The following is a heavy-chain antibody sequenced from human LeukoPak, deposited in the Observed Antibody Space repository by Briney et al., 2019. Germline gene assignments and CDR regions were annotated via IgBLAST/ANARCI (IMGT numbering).Heavy chain of an antibody. CDR2: IYYSGST. V-gene: IGHV4-39*07. Sequence: SETLSLTCTVSGGSISSSSYYWGWIRQPPGKGLEWIGSIYYSGSTYYNPSLKSRVTISVDTSKNQFSLKLSSVTAADTAVYYCSGSIVDGYYYYGMDVWGQGTTVTVSS. CDR1: GGSISSSSYY. J-gene: IGHJ6*02. D-gene: IGHD6-6*01. CDR3: SGSIVDGYYYYGMDV.